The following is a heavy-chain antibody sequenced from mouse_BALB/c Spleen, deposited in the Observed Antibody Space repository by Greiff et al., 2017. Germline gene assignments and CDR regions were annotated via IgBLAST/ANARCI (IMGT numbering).Heavy chain of an antibody. Sequence: QVQLKESGPGLVAPSQSLSITCTVSGFSLTGYGVNWVRQPPGKGLEWLGMIWGDGSTDYNSALKSRLSISKDNSKSQVFLKMNSLQTDDTARYYCARDPNYYSYAMDYWGQGTSVTVSS. CDR1: GFSLTGYG. CDR3: ARDPNYYSYAMDY. J-gene: IGHJ4*01. D-gene: IGHD1-1*01. CDR2: IWGDGST. V-gene: IGHV2-6-7*01.